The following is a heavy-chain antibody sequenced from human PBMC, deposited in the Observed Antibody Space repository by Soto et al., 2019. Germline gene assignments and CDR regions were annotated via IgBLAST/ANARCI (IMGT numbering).Heavy chain of an antibody. CDR3: ARGWLQQIDDSDF. CDR2: IIPIIDIA. CDR1: GGTFSSYT. V-gene: IGHV1-69*02. D-gene: IGHD5-12*01. Sequence: QVQLVQSGAEVKKPGSSVKVSCKASGGTFSSYTINWVRQAPGQGLEWMGRIIPIIDIANYAQKFQGRVTITADKSTSTAYMELSSLRADDTAVYYCARGWLQQIDDSDFWGQGTLFAVSS. J-gene: IGHJ4*02.